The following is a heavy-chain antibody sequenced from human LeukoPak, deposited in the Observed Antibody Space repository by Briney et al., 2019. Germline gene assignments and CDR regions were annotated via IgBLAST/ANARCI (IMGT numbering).Heavy chain of an antibody. D-gene: IGHD4-17*01. CDR2: ISYDGSNK. Sequence: GGSLRLSCAASGFTFSSYAMHWVRQAPGKGLEWVAVISYDGSNKYYADSVKGRLTISRDNSKNTLYLQMNSLRAEDTAVYYCAREYDYGDYAPDYWGQGTLVTVSS. CDR1: GFTFSSYA. V-gene: IGHV3-30*04. J-gene: IGHJ4*02. CDR3: AREYDYGDYAPDY.